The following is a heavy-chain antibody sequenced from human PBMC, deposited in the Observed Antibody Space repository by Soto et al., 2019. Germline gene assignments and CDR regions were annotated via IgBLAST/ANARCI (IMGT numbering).Heavy chain of an antibody. J-gene: IGHJ4*01. V-gene: IGHV3-74*03. CDR3: VRDLGYCTDGVCSS. Sequence: SGGSMRLSCAASGSNFHKHWVNWVRQVPGKGLVWVSRLSPYGTDPKYADSVKGRFTISRDNGKNTVYLQMTSLRAEDTGVYYSVRDLGYCTDGVCSSWGHGTLVTVSS. D-gene: IGHD2-8*01. CDR1: GSNFHKHW. CDR2: LSPYGTDP.